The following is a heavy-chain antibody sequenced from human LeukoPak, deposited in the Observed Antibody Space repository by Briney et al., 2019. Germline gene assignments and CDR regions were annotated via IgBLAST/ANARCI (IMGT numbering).Heavy chain of an antibody. V-gene: IGHV3-9*03. J-gene: IGHJ4*02. D-gene: IGHD6-19*01. CDR3: ARGHSSGWYSTDY. CDR1: GFTFDDYA. CDR2: INWNSGRI. Sequence: PGTSLRLSCAASGFTFDDYAMHWVRQPPGKGLEWVSGINWNSGRIAYADSVKGRFTISRDNAKNSLYLQMNSLKAEDMALYYCARGHSSGWYSTDYWGQGTLVIVSS.